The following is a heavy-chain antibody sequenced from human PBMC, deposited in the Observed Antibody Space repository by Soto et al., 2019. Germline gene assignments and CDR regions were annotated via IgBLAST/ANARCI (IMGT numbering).Heavy chain of an antibody. CDR2: ISGYNGNT. CDR3: ARECSAPYYNYGMDV. J-gene: IGHJ6*02. D-gene: IGHD3-10*02. Sequence: QVQLVQSRGEVKKPGASVKVSCKTSGYSFTTYGISWVRQAPGQGLEWMGWISGYNGNTNYAQNLQGRVTMTTDTTTSTGYMEVRSLRSDDTAVYYCARECSAPYYNYGMDVWGQGSTVTVSS. V-gene: IGHV1-18*01. CDR1: GYSFTTYG.